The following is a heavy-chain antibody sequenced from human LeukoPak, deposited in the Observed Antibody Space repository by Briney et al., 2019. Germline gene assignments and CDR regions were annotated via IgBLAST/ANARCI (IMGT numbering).Heavy chain of an antibody. CDR1: GFTFSSYW. Sequence: AGGSLRLSCAASGFTFSSYWMTWVRQAPGKGLEWVANIKQDGSEKYYVDSVKGRFTISRDNAKNSLYLQMNSLRAEDTAVYYCAREMVVAARNDAFDIWGQGTMVTVSS. J-gene: IGHJ3*02. CDR3: AREMVVAARNDAFDI. D-gene: IGHD2-15*01. V-gene: IGHV3-7*01. CDR2: IKQDGSEK.